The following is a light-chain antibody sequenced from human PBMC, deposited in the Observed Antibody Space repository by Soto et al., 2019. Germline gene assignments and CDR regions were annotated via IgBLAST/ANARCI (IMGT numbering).Light chain of an antibody. J-gene: IGLJ1*01. V-gene: IGLV2-11*01. CDR2: DVS. CDR1: SSDVGGYNY. CDR3: CSYAGNYIYV. Sequence: QSALTQPRSVSGSPGQSVTISCTGASSDVGGYNYVSWYQQHPGKAPKVMIYDVSKRPSGVPDRFSGSKSANTASLTISGLQAEDEADYYCCSYAGNYIYVFGTGTKVT.